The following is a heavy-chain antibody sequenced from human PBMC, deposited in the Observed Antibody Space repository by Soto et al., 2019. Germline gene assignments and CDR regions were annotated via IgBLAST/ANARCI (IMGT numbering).Heavy chain of an antibody. Sequence: QVQLQESGPGLVWLSETLSLTCTVCGGSISSNIYYWGWIRQPPGKGLEWIGSIYYTGYTFYNPSLKSRVTLSVDTSENQFSLRLSSVTAADTAVYYCARHSHEDHGDPNWFDPWGQGTLVTVSS. J-gene: IGHJ5*02. V-gene: IGHV4-39*01. CDR2: IYYTGYT. CDR1: GGSISSNIYY. CDR3: ARHSHEDHGDPNWFDP. D-gene: IGHD4-17*01.